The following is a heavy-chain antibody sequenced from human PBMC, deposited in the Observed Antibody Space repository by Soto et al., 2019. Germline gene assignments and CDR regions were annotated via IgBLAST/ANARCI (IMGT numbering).Heavy chain of an antibody. Sequence: EVQLLESGGDLVQPGGSRRLSCAASGFSLSNYAMTWFRQPPGKGLEWVSGITGSADKTYYADSVKGRFIISRDNSKNTLYLQMNSLRAEDTALYYCARDCSSSSCSVWHYWGQGTLVTVSS. CDR2: ITGSADKT. V-gene: IGHV3-23*01. CDR3: ARDCSSSSCSVWHY. J-gene: IGHJ4*02. D-gene: IGHD2-2*01. CDR1: GFSLSNYA.